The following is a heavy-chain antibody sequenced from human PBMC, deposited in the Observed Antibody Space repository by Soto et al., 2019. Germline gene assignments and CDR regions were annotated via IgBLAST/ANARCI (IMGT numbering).Heavy chain of an antibody. Sequence: QVQLQQWGAGLLKPSETLSLTCAVYGGSVSGYYWSWIRQPPGEGLEWIGEINHSGSTNYNPSLKSRVTTSVDTSKTQVSLKLGSVTAADTAVYYGARGRRGSGGSCYSKGNWFDPWGQGTLVTVSS. CDR3: ARGRRGSGGSCYSKGNWFDP. D-gene: IGHD2-15*01. CDR2: INHSGST. V-gene: IGHV4-34*01. CDR1: GGSVSGYY. J-gene: IGHJ5*02.